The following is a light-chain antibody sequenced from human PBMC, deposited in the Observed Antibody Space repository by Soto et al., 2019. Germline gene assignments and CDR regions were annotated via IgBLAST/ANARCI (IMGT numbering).Light chain of an antibody. V-gene: IGKV2D-29*01. CDR1: QSLVFTDGKTY. CDR2: GVS. CDR3: MQTVQYPWT. J-gene: IGKJ1*01. Sequence: DIVMTQTPLSLSVTPGQPASISCKSSQSLVFTDGKTYFYWYLQKPGQPPQLLIHGVSNRFSGVXDXFSGSGSATDFTLTISRVEAEDVGVYYCMQTVQYPWTFGQGTKVEVK.